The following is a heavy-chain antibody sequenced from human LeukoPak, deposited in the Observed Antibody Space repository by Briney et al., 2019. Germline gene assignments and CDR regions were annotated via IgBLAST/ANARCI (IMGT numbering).Heavy chain of an antibody. CDR1: VCTVSSNY. CDR3: ASERPNSSGYYPNWFDP. CDR2: ISSSSSTI. V-gene: IGHV3-48*02. J-gene: IGHJ5*02. Sequence: PGGSLRLSFAASVCTVSSNYMSWVRQAPGRGGEGVSYISSSSSTIYYADYVKGRFTISRDNAKNSLYLQMNSLRDEDTAVYYCASERPNSSGYYPNWFDPWGQGTLVTVSS. D-gene: IGHD3-22*01.